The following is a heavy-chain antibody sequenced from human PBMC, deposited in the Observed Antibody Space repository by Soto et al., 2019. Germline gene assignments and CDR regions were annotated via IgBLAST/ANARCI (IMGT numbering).Heavy chain of an antibody. D-gene: IGHD2-21*02. J-gene: IGHJ6*02. CDR3: ARDPIGPATASYYYYYGMDV. V-gene: IGHV1-2*04. Sequence: ASVKLSCKASGYTFTGYYMHWVRQAPGQGLEWMGWINPNSGGTNYAQKFQGWVTMTRDTSISTAYMELSRLRSDDTAVYYCARDPIGPATASYYYYYGMDVWGQATTVTVSS. CDR2: INPNSGGT. CDR1: GYTFTGYY.